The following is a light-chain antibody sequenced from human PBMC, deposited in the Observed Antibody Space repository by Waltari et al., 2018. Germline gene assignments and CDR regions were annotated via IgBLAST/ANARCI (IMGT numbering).Light chain of an antibody. CDR2: EVS. V-gene: IGLV2-8*01. J-gene: IGLJ2*01. CDR3: SSYAGRNTL. Sequence: QSALTPPPSASGVPGQSVTISCTGTSSDVGGDNYVSWYQQHPGEAPKLLIYEVSKRPSGVPNRFSGSKSGNTASLTVSGLQAEDEGDYYCSSYAGRNTLFGGGTKLTVL. CDR1: SSDVGGDNY.